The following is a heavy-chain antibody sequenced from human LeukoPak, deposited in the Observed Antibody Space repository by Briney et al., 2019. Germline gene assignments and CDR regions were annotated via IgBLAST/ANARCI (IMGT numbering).Heavy chain of an antibody. D-gene: IGHD3-3*01. Sequence: ASVKVSCKASGYTFTGYYIHWVRQAPGQGLEWMGRINPSNGDTNYAQKFQGRVTMTRDTSISTAYMELSRLRSDDTAVYYCASGFLEWLLYRHDAFDIWGQGTMVTVSS. CDR1: GYTFTGYY. V-gene: IGHV1-2*06. J-gene: IGHJ3*02. CDR3: ASGFLEWLLYRHDAFDI. CDR2: INPSNGDT.